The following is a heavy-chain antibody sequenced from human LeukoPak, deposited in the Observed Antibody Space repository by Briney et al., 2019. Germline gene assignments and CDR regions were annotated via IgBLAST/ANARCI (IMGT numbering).Heavy chain of an antibody. CDR2: INPSGGST. J-gene: IGHJ6*03. V-gene: IGHV1-46*01. CDR1: GYTFTSYY. CDR3: ATPGERYSYHYYYYYMDV. Sequence: GASVKVSCKASGYTFTSYYMHWVRQAPGQGLEWMGIINPSGGSTSYAQKFQGRVTMTRDTSTSTVYMELSSLRSEDTAVYYCATPGERYSYHYYYYYMDVWGKGTTVTVSS. D-gene: IGHD5-18*01.